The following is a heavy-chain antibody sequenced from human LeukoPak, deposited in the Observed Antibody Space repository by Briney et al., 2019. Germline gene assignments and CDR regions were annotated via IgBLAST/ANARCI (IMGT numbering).Heavy chain of an antibody. V-gene: IGHV3-43*02. Sequence: GGSLRLSCVASGLPIADFAMHWVRQAPGKGLEWVSLISGDGVSTFYADSVKGRFSISRDNSKNSLSLEMNSLRTEDTAMYYCARESGKFDYWGQGTPVTVSS. J-gene: IGHJ4*02. CDR2: ISGDGVST. CDR1: GLPIADFA. CDR3: ARESGKFDY.